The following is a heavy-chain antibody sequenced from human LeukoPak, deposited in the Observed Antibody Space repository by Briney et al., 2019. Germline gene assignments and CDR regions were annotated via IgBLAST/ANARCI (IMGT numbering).Heavy chain of an antibody. CDR2: INAGNGNT. J-gene: IGHJ6*02. V-gene: IGHV1-3*01. Sequence: GESLKISCKGSGYTFTSYAMHWVRQAPGQRLEWMGWINAGNGNTKYSQKFQGRVTITRDTSASTAYMELSSLRSEDTAVYYCASPYCSSTSCLYYYYGMDVWGQGTTVTVSS. CDR1: GYTFTSYA. D-gene: IGHD2-2*01. CDR3: ASPYCSSTSCLYYYYGMDV.